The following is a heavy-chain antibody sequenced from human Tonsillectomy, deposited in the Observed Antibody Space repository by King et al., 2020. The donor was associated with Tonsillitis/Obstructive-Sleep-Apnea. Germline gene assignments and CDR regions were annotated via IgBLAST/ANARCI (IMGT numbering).Heavy chain of an antibody. CDR3: ARDDAPYSDSGIYYDAFDI. D-gene: IGHD3-10*01. J-gene: IGHJ3*02. Sequence: VQLVESGGGLVPPGGSLRLSCAASGFTLRNFWMTWVRQAPGKGLEWVANIKEDGRIKTYGDSVNGSVTISRDAAKNSLYLQMNSLRAEDTAVYYCARDDAPYSDSGIYYDAFDIWGQGTVVTVSS. CDR1: GFTLRNFW. V-gene: IGHV3-7*04. CDR2: IKEDGRIK.